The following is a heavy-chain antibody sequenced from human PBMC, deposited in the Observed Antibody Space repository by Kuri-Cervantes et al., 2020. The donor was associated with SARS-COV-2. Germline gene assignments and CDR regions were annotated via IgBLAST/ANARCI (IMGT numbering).Heavy chain of an antibody. V-gene: IGHV4-34*01. CDR3: ARGSWNYPFDY. J-gene: IGHJ4*02. Sequence: ESLKISCAAYGGSFSGYYWSWIRQPPGKGLEWIGEINHSGSTNYNPSLKSRVTISVDTSKNQFSLKLSSVTAADTAVYYCARGSWNYPFDYWGQGTLVTVSS. CDR2: INHSGST. CDR1: GGSFSGYY. D-gene: IGHD1-7*01.